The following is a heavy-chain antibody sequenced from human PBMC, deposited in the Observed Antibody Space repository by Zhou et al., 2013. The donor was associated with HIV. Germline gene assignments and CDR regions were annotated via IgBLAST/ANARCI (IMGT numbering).Heavy chain of an antibody. CDR1: GYTFTGYY. CDR3: ARGLTIFGVVNWFDP. D-gene: IGHD3-3*01. Sequence: QVQLVQSGAEVKKPGASVKVSCKASGYTFTGYYMHWVRQAPGQGLEWMGWINPNSGGTNYAQKFQGRVTMTRDTSISTAYMELSRLRSDDTAVYYCARGLTIFGVVNWFDPWGQGTLVTVSS. J-gene: IGHJ5*02. V-gene: IGHV1-2*02. CDR2: INPNSGGT.